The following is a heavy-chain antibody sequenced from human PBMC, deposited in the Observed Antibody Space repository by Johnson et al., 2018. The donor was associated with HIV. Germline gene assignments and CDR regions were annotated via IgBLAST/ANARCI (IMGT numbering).Heavy chain of an antibody. J-gene: IGHJ3*02. Sequence: QVQLVESGGGLVQPGGSLRLSCAASGFTFSDYYMSWIRQAPGKGLEWDSYISSSGSTIYYADSVKGRFTISRDNSKNTLYLQMNSLRAEDTAVYYCARDLSEGELGHAFDIWGPGTMVTVSS. CDR2: ISSSGSTI. D-gene: IGHD1-26*01. CDR3: ARDLSEGELGHAFDI. V-gene: IGHV3-11*04. CDR1: GFTFSDYY.